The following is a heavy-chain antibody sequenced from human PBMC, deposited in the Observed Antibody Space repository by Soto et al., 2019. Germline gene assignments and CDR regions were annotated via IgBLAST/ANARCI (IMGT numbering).Heavy chain of an antibody. CDR1: GGSISNSYW. V-gene: IGHV4-4*02. J-gene: IGHJ4*02. CDR3: ARDWGPIAWGGIQPY. CDR2: IHHSGST. D-gene: IGHD6-19*01. Sequence: QVQLQESGPGLVKPSGTLSLTCAVSGGSISNSYWWSWVRQPPGKGLEWIGEIHHSGSTNYNPSPKGRSPLSLDNPKDQSPLTRTLVPAADTAVYFWARDWGPIAWGGIQPYWGKGPLFPAPS.